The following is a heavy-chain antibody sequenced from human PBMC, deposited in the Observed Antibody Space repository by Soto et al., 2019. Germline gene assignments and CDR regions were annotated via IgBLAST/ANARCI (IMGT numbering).Heavy chain of an antibody. V-gene: IGHV4-30-2*01. J-gene: IGHJ6*02. Sequence: SETLSLTCTVSGGYITTAGYSWSWIRQPPGKALEWIGYVYHTGNAYPKPSLKSRVTISLDRSKNQFSLNMTSVTAADTALYYCASRPFYYYGFDVWCQGTTVTVSS. CDR3: ASRPFYYYGFDV. CDR1: GGYITTAGYS. CDR2: VYHTGNA.